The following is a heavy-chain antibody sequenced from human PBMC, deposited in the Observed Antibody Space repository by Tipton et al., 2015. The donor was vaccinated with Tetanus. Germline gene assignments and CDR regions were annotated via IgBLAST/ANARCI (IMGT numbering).Heavy chain of an antibody. Sequence: LRLSCAASGFTFQDYAIHWVRQVTGKGLEWLAYVSYSGRTNSNYSLKSRITISHDTSRNQFSLKLTAVTAADTAVYYCARANYDSSKKGPFDSWGQGSLVIVSS. CDR2: VSYSGRT. J-gene: IGHJ4*02. CDR1: GFTFQDYA. CDR3: ARANYDSSKKGPFDS. V-gene: IGHV4-59*01. D-gene: IGHD1-7*01.